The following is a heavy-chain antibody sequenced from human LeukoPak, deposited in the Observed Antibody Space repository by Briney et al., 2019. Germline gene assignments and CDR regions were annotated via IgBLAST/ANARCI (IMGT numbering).Heavy chain of an antibody. CDR2: IYYSGST. CDR3: ARGLTYYDILTGYSPPWWFVP. J-gene: IGHJ5*02. D-gene: IGHD3-9*01. CDR1: GGSISSYY. Sequence: PSETLSLTCTVSGGSISSYYWSWIRQPPGKGLEWIGYIYYSGSTNYNPSLKSRVTISVDTSKNQFSRKLSSVTAADTAVYYCARGLTYYDILTGYSPPWWFVPWGQGTLVTVSS. V-gene: IGHV4-59*01.